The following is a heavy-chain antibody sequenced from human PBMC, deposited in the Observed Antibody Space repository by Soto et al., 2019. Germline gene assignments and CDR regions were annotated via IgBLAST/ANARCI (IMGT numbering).Heavy chain of an antibody. D-gene: IGHD6-13*01. CDR2: IHHSGTT. Sequence: QLQLQESGPGLVEPSQTLSLTCTVSGGSISGVGYYWGWIRQHPGKGLEWIGYIHHSGTTYYNPFLESQLTLSVNTSKTQFSPVLRSATAADTAGYYCARAGTAGAVWAKWFHLWGQGPLVTVSS. CDR1: GGSISGVGYY. CDR3: ARAGTAGAVWAKWFHL. J-gene: IGHJ5*02. V-gene: IGHV4-31*01.